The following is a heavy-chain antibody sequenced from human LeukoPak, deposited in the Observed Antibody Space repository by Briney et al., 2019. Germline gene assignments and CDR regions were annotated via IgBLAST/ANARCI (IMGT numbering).Heavy chain of an antibody. V-gene: IGHV4-59*01. CDR3: ARDAAAAGAFAFDT. CDR2: IYYSGST. Sequence: SETLSLTCTVSGGSISSYYWSWIRQPPGKGLEWIGYIYYSGSTNYNPSLKSRVTISVDTSKNQFSLKLSSVTAADTAVYYCARDAAAAGAFAFDTWGQGTMVTVSS. CDR1: GGSISSYY. D-gene: IGHD6-13*01. J-gene: IGHJ3*02.